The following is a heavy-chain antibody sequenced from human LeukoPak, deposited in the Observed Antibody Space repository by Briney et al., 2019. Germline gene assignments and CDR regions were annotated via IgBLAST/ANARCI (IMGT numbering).Heavy chain of an antibody. CDR3: ARGGRVHFDY. J-gene: IGHJ4*02. CDR1: GFTFRTFW. Sequence: GGSLRLSCEASGFTFRTFWMSWVRQAPGKGLEWVANINQDGSEKYYVDSVRGRFTISRDNAKNSLYLQRNSLRDEDTALYYCARGGRVHFDYWGQGTLVTVSS. CDR2: INQDGSEK. V-gene: IGHV3-7*01.